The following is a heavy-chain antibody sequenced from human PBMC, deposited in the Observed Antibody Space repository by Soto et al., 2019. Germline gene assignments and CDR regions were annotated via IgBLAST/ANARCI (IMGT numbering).Heavy chain of an antibody. CDR2: IYPGDSDT. CDR1: GYSFTSYW. V-gene: IGHV5-51*01. CDR3: ARHSYEYSSSAEFDS. Sequence: PGESLKISCKGSGYSFTSYWIGWVRQMPGKGLEWMGIIYPGDSDTRYSPSFQGQVTMSADKSISTAYLQWSSLKASDSALYYCARHSYEYSSSAEFDSWGQGTLVTVAS. J-gene: IGHJ4*02. D-gene: IGHD6-6*01.